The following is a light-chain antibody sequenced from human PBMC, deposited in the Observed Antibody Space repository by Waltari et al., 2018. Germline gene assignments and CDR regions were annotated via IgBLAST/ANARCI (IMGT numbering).Light chain of an antibody. CDR3: QQYGSSRLT. V-gene: IGKV3-20*01. CDR2: GAS. Sequence: EIVLTQSPGTLSLSPGDRATLSCRASQSVSSSYLAWYQQKPGQAPRLLSYGASSRATGIPDRFSGSGSGTDFTLTISRLEPEDFAVYYCQQYGSSRLTFGQGTKVEIK. CDR1: QSVSSSY. J-gene: IGKJ1*01.